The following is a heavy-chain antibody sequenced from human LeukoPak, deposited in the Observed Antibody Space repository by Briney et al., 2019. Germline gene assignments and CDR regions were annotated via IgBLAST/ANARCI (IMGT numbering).Heavy chain of an antibody. J-gene: IGHJ4*02. CDR3: ARDRAGFGEPGVDY. CDR2: INPNSGGT. D-gene: IGHD3-10*01. CDR1: GYTFTGYY. Sequence: ASVKVSYKASGYTFTGYYMHWVRQAPGQGLEWMGWINPNSGGTNYAQKFQGRVTMTRDTSISTAYMELSRLRSDDTAVYYCARDRAGFGEPGVDYWGQGTLVTVSS. V-gene: IGHV1-2*02.